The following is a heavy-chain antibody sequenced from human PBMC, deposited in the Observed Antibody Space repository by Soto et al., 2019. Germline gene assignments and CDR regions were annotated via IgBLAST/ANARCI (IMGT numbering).Heavy chain of an antibody. V-gene: IGHV4-34*01. CDR2: INHSGST. D-gene: IGHD3-3*01. Sequence: PSETLSLTCAVYGGSFSGYYWSWIRQPPGKGLEWIGEINHSGSTNYNPSLKSRVTISVDTSKNQFSLKLSSVTAADTAVYYCARAAKTIFGVALPFDYWGQGTLVTVSS. CDR3: ARAAKTIFGVALPFDY. J-gene: IGHJ4*02. CDR1: GGSFSGYY.